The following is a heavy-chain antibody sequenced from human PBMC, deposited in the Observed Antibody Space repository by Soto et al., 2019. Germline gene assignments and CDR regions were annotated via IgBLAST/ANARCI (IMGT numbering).Heavy chain of an antibody. CDR2: INPSSGGI. J-gene: IGHJ4*02. CDR3: XXXXXXXXXXXX. Sequence: QVQLEQSGAEVKKPGASVKVSCKASGYLXXXXXXXXXRQXPGQGPEWMGIINPSSGGISYAQKFQGRVTMTRDTSAXXXXXXXXXXXXXXXXXXXXXXXXXXXXXXXXWGQGTLVTVSS. V-gene: IGHV1-46*01. CDR1: GYLXXXXX.